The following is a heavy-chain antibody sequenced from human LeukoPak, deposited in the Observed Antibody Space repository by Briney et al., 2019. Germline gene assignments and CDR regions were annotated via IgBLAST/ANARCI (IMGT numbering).Heavy chain of an antibody. Sequence: SETLSLTCAVSGYSISSGYYWGWIRQPPGKGLEWIGSIHHSGSTYYNPSLKSRVTISVDTSKNQFSLRLSSVTAADTAVYYCARAVGTTAALFDYWGQGTLVTVSS. CDR1: GYSISSGYY. CDR3: ARAVGTTAALFDY. D-gene: IGHD1-26*01. J-gene: IGHJ4*02. V-gene: IGHV4-38-2*01. CDR2: IHHSGST.